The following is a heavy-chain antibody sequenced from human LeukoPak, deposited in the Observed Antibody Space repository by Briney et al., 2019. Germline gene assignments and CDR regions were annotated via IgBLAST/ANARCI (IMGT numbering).Heavy chain of an antibody. CDR2: ISSSSSEM. CDR3: ARVRVAPCWFDP. J-gene: IGHJ5*02. V-gene: IGHV3-21*01. D-gene: IGHD2-15*01. Sequence: PGGSLRLSCTASGFTSSNAWMTWVRQAPGKGLEWVSFISSSSSEMYYADSVKGRFTISRDNAKNSLYLQMNSLRAEDTGVYFCARVRVAPCWFDPWGQGTLLTVSS. CDR1: GFTSSNAW.